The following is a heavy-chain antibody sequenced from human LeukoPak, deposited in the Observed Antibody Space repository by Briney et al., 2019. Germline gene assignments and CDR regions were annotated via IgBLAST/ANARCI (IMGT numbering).Heavy chain of an antibody. J-gene: IGHJ4*02. CDR3: ARVYTAMATIFDY. CDR1: GGSISSYY. V-gene: IGHV4-59*01. Sequence: SETLSLTCTVSGGSISSYYWSWIRQPPGKGLEWIGYISYSAITNYNPALKSRVTISIDTSKNQFSLKLSSVTAADTAVYYCARVYTAMATIFDYWGQGTLVTVSS. D-gene: IGHD5-18*01. CDR2: ISYSAIT.